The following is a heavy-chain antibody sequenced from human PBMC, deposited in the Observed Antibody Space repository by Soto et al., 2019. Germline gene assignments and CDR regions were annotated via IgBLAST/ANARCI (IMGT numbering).Heavy chain of an antibody. D-gene: IGHD3-3*01. CDR3: HRSRDYDFWSGPGGYYYYYGMDV. J-gene: IGHJ6*02. V-gene: IGHV5-10-1*04. CDR2: IDPRDSYT. Sequence: PWESLKISCRRSGYTFTNNWISWVRQMPGKGLEWMGRIDPRDSYTNYSPSFQGQVTISADKSISTAYLQWSSLKASDTAMYYCHRSRDYDFWSGPGGYYYYYGMDVWGQGTTVTVSS. CDR1: GYTFTNNW.